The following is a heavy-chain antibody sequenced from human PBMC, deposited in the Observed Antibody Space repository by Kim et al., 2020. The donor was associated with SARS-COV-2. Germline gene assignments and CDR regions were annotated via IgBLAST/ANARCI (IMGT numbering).Heavy chain of an antibody. J-gene: IGHJ4*02. V-gene: IGHV3-49*02. D-gene: IGHD4-17*01. CDR3: TSGDYGDYVYFDY. Sequence: YAASVKGRFTISRDDSKSIAYLQMNSLKTEDTAVYYCTSGDYGDYVYFDYWGQGTLVTVSS.